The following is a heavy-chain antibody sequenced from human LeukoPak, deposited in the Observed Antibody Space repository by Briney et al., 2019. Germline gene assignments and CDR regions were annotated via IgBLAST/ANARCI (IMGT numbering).Heavy chain of an antibody. CDR3: ARGTIAAAGYYYFDY. CDR1: GFTFSTYW. CDR2: IKQDGSEK. D-gene: IGHD6-13*01. Sequence: PGGSLKHFCAASGFTFSTYWISGVRQASAIGLLWAAIIKQDGSEKYYVDSVKGRFTISRDNAKNSLYLQMNSLRAEDTAVYYCARGTIAAAGYYYFDYWGQGTQVTVSS. J-gene: IGHJ4*02. V-gene: IGHV3-7*04.